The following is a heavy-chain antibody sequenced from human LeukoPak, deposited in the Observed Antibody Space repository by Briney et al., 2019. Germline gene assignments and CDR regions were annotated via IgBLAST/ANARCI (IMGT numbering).Heavy chain of an antibody. CDR1: GYTFTAYY. CDR2: MDPKSGGT. D-gene: IGHD5-12*01. Sequence: ASVKVSCKASGYTFTAYYLHWVRQAPGQGLEWMGWMDPKSGGTNYAQNFQGRVTMTRDTSISTAYLELSSLRSDGTAVYYCAREQGTPGVPTAFDVWGQGTMVTVSS. V-gene: IGHV1-2*02. CDR3: AREQGTPGVPTAFDV. J-gene: IGHJ3*01.